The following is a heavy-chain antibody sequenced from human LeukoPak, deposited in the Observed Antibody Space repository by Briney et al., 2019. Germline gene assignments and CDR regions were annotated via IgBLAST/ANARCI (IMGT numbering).Heavy chain of an antibody. CDR2: IYYSGST. D-gene: IGHD5-24*01. CDR3: ARVRRDGYNFLWDY. V-gene: IGHV4-39*07. CDR1: GGSISSSSYY. J-gene: IGHJ4*02. Sequence: PSETLSLTCTVSGGSISSSSYYWGWIRQPPGKGLEWIGSIYYSGSTYYNPSLKSRVTISVDTSKNQFSLKLTSMTAADTAVYYCARVRRDGYNFLWDYWGQGTLVTVSS.